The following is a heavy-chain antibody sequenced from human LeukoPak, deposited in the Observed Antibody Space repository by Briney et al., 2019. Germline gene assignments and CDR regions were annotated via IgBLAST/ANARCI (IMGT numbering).Heavy chain of an antibody. J-gene: IGHJ6*03. Sequence: PGGSLRLSCATSGFTFSSYAVAWVRHAPGKGLEWVSSISNTGSNTYYADSVKGRFTISRDNSKNTLSLQMNSLTAEDTAVYYCAARRGYYHYMDVWGKGTTVTVSS. CDR2: ISNTGSNT. CDR3: AARRGYYHYMDV. CDR1: GFTFSSYA. V-gene: IGHV3-23*01. D-gene: IGHD3-3*01.